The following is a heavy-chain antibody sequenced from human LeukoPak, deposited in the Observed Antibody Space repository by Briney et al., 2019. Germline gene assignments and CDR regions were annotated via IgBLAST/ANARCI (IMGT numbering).Heavy chain of an antibody. CDR2: ISYSGST. Sequence: NPSETLSLTCTVSGGSISSYYWSWIRRPPGKGLEWIGYISYSGSTNYNPSLKSRVTISVDTSKNQLSLKLNSVTAADTAVYYCARYIWGSYPTFEDYWGQGSLVTVSS. CDR1: GGSISSYY. J-gene: IGHJ4*02. V-gene: IGHV4-59*01. CDR3: ARYIWGSYPTFEDY. D-gene: IGHD3-16*02.